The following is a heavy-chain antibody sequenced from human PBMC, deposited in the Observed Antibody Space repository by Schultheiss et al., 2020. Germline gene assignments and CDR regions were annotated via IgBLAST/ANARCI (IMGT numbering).Heavy chain of an antibody. CDR3: AKVDNGYYWDY. D-gene: IGHD5-24*01. CDR1: GFTFSSYG. V-gene: IGHV3-33*06. CDR2: IWYDGSNK. Sequence: GGSLRLSCAASGFTFSSYGMHWVRQAPGKGLEWVAVIWYDGSNKYYADSVKGRFTISRDNSKNTLYLQMNSLRAEDTAVYYCAKVDNGYYWDYWGQGTLVTVSS. J-gene: IGHJ4*02.